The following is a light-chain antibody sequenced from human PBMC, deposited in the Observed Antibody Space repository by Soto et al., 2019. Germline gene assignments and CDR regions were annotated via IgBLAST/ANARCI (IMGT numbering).Light chain of an antibody. CDR1: PSICSW. CDR2: KAS. J-gene: IGKJ1*01. CDR3: QQYNDKRT. Sequence: DIQMTQSHSTLSASVGDRVTITCRASPSICSWLAWYQQKPGKAPKLLSNKASTLQSRVPLRFSGIGSGTAFTLTSIRLQPDDSATYYFQQYNDKRTFGQGTKVEIK. V-gene: IGKV1-5*03.